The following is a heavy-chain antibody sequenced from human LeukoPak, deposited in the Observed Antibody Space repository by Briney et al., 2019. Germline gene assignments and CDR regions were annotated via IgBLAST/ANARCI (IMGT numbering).Heavy chain of an antibody. J-gene: IGHJ4*02. CDR2: ISGSGGST. D-gene: IGHD3/OR15-3a*01. V-gene: IGHV3-23*01. CDR3: ARDGRADY. CDR1: GFTFSIYA. Sequence: GGSLRLSCAASGFTFSIYAITWVRQAPGKGLEWVSTISGSGGSTYYADSVKGRFTISRDNSKNTLYLQMNSLRAEDTAVYYCARDGRADYWGQGTLVTVSS.